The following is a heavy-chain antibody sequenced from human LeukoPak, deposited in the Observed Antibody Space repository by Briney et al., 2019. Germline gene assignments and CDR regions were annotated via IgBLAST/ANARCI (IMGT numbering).Heavy chain of an antibody. CDR2: IRSKAYGGTT. V-gene: IGHV3-49*04. D-gene: IGHD3-10*01. J-gene: IGHJ1*01. Sequence: PGGSLRLSCTASGFTFGDYAMSWVRQAPGKGLGWVGFIRSKAYGGTTEYAASVKGRFTISRDDSKSIAYLQMNSLKTEDTAVYYCTRDNYYGSGSYQYWGQGTLVTVSS. CDR3: TRDNYYGSGSYQY. CDR1: GFTFGDYA.